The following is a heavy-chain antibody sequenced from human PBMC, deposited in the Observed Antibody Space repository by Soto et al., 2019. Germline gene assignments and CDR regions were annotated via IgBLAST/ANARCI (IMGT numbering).Heavy chain of an antibody. D-gene: IGHD3-22*01. CDR3: ARERYDSSGYSCDY. CDR2: ISAYNGNT. Sequence: QVQLVQSGAEVKKPGASVKVSCKASGYTFTSYGISWVRQAPGQGLEWMGWISAYNGNTNYAQKIKGIGTMTTDTSTSTAYGELRSLRCDDTAVYYCARERYDSSGYSCDYWGQGTLVTVSS. CDR1: GYTFTSYG. V-gene: IGHV1-18*01. J-gene: IGHJ4*02.